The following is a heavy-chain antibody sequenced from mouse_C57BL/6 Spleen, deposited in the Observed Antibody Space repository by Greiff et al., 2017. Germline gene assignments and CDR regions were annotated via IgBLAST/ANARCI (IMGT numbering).Heavy chain of an antibody. J-gene: IGHJ4*01. CDR1: GYTFTSYW. Sequence: QVQLQQPGAELVKPGASVKLSCKASGYTFTSYWMHWVKQRPGQGLEWIGMIHPNSGSTNYNEKFKSKATLTVDKSSSTAYMQLSSLTSEDSAVYYCAREYYGSSRNYYAMDYWGQGTSVTVSS. CDR3: AREYYGSSRNYYAMDY. CDR2: IHPNSGST. V-gene: IGHV1-64*01. D-gene: IGHD1-1*01.